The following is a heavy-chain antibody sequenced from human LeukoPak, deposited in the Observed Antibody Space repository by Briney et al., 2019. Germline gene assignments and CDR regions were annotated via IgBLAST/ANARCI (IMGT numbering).Heavy chain of an antibody. J-gene: IGHJ4*02. CDR2: INHSGST. D-gene: IGHD5-18*01. CDR3: AREGSGNTAMAAPDY. Sequence: PSETLSLTCAVYGGSFSGYYWSWIRQPPGKGLEWIGEINHSGSTNYNPSLKSRVTISVDTSKNQFSLKLSSVTAADTAVYYCAREGSGNTAMAAPDYWGQGTLVIVSS. CDR1: GGSFSGYY. V-gene: IGHV4-34*01.